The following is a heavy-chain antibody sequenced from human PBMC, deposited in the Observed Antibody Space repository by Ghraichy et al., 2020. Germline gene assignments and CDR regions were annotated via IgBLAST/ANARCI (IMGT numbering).Heavy chain of an antibody. Sequence: GGPLRLSCAASGFTFSSHWMSWVRQAPGKGLEWVANIKQDESEKYYVDSVKGRFTISRDNAKNSLYLQMNSLRVEDTAVYYCARAGEYYYDSSGYYTYWGQGTLVTVSS. CDR3: ARAGEYYYDSSGYYTY. J-gene: IGHJ4*02. CDR1: GFTFSSHW. D-gene: IGHD3-22*01. V-gene: IGHV3-7*01. CDR2: IKQDESEK.